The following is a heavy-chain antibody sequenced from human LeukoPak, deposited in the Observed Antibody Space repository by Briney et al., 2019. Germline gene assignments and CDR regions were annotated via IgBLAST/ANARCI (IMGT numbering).Heavy chain of an antibody. Sequence: PGGSLRLSCAASGFTFSSYEMNWVRQAPGRGLEWVSYISSSGSTIYYADSVKGRFTISRDNAKNTLYLQMNSLRAEDAAVYYCASGYSGYDKVYWGQGTLVTVSS. D-gene: IGHD5-12*01. CDR2: ISSSGSTI. V-gene: IGHV3-48*03. CDR3: ASGYSGYDKVY. J-gene: IGHJ4*02. CDR1: GFTFSSYE.